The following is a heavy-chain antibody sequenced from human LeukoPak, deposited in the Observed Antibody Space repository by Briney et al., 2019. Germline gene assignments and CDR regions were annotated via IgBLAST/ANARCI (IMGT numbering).Heavy chain of an antibody. CDR3: ARKYGGFDY. CDR1: GYTFTSCG. Sequence: GASVKVSCKASGYTFTSCGIIWVRQAPGQGLEWMGWISAHNGNTKYTQEFQGRVTMTTDTSTSTAYMELRSLRSDDTAVYYCARKYGGFDYWGQGTLVTVSS. V-gene: IGHV1-18*04. D-gene: IGHD4/OR15-4a*01. J-gene: IGHJ4*02. CDR2: ISAHNGNT.